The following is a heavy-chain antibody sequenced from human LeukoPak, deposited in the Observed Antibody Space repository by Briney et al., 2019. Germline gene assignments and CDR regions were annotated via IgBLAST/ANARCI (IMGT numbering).Heavy chain of an antibody. CDR2: ISGYNGNT. V-gene: IGHV1-18*01. CDR1: GYTFTSYG. D-gene: IGHD6-19*01. Sequence: GASVKVSCKASGYTFTSYGISWVRQAPGQGLEWMGWISGYNGNTNYAQKLQGRVTMTTDTSTSTAYMELRSLRSDDTAVYYCARDLKRGPSSGRYSWGTGSSNDYWGQGTLVSVSS. CDR3: ARDLKRGPSSGRYSWGTGSSNDY. J-gene: IGHJ4*02.